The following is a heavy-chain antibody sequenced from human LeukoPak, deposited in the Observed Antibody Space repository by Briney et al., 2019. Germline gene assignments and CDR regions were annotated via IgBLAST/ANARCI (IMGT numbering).Heavy chain of an antibody. D-gene: IGHD5/OR15-5a*01. J-gene: IGHJ4*02. CDR3: VRQSTGLDY. V-gene: IGHV3-30-3*01. CDR1: GFTLSSHT. CDR2: IEPDGRNK. Sequence: PGGSLRLSCAASGFTLSSHTMHWVRQAPGKGLEWVAVIEPDGRNKFHADSVKGRFIISRDNSKNTLYLQLDSLRTEDTAVYYCVRQSTGLDYWGQGALVTVSS.